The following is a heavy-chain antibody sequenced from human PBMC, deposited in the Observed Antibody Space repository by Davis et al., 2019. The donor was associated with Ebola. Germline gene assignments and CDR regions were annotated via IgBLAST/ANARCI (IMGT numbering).Heavy chain of an antibody. J-gene: IGHJ6*02. CDR3: ARGKVSNYVPYYYYGMDV. D-gene: IGHD4-11*01. CDR1: GFTSSSYA. CDR2: INHSGST. V-gene: IGHV4-34*01. Sequence: GSLRLSCAASGFTSSSYAMSWVRQAPGKGLEWIGEINHSGSTNYNPSLKSRVTISVDTSKNQFSLKLSSVTAADTAVYYCARGKVSNYVPYYYYGMDVWGQGTTVTVSS.